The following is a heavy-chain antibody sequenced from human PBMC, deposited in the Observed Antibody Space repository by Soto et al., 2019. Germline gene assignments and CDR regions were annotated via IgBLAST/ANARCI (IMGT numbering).Heavy chain of an antibody. CDR3: AKVVDYDY. Sequence: PGGSLRLSCAASGLTFSNYALSWVRQAPGKGLEWVSAISGSGGRTYYTDSVKGRFTVSRDNSKNTLYLQMNSLRAEDTAVYYCAKVVDYDYWGQGTLVTVSS. V-gene: IGHV3-23*01. D-gene: IGHD2-15*01. CDR1: GLTFSNYA. J-gene: IGHJ4*02. CDR2: ISGSGGRT.